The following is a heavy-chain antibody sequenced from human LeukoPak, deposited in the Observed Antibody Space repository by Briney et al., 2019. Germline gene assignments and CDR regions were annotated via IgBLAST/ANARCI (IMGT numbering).Heavy chain of an antibody. V-gene: IGHV3-23*01. CDR3: AKGISGWNTNFDY. D-gene: IGHD6-19*01. J-gene: IGHJ4*02. CDR2: ISGSGGST. Sequence: GGSLRLSCAGSGFTFENYAMHWVRQAPGKGLEWVSAISGSGGSTYYADSVKGRFTISRDNSKNTLYLQMNSLRAEDTALYYCAKGISGWNTNFDYWGQGTLVTVSS. CDR1: GFTFENYA.